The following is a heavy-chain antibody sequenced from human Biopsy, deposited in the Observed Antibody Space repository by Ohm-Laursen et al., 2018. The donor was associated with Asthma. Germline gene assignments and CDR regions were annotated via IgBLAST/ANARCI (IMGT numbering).Heavy chain of an antibody. V-gene: IGHV3-9*01. CDR3: AKVRSDWVITESFDY. J-gene: IGHJ4*02. CDR1: GFKFDEYT. Sequence: SLRLSCAAAGFKFDEYTMHWVRQAPGKGLEWVSGTSWNSATIGYADSVEGRFTISRDNAKNSVFLHMDSLRPEDTAFYYCAKVRSDWVITESFDYWGQGVLVTASS. CDR2: TSWNSATI. D-gene: IGHD3-22*01.